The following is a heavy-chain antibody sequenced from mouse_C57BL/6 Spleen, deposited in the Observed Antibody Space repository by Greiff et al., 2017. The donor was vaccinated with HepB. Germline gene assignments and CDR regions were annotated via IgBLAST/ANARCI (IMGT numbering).Heavy chain of an antibody. D-gene: IGHD2-1*01. J-gene: IGHJ3*01. CDR1: GFTLTSYG. V-gene: IGHV2-6*01. CDR3: ASDDGNYGFAY. Sequence: VKLMESGPGLVAPSQSLSITCTVSGFTLTSYGVDWVRQSPGKGLEWLGVIWGVGSKNYNSAHKSRLSTSKDNSNSQVFLKMNSLQTDDTAMYYCASDDGNYGFAYWGQGTLVTVSA. CDR2: IWGVGSK.